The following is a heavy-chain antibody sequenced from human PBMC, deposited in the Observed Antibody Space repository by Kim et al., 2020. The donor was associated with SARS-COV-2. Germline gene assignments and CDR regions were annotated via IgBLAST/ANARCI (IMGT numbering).Heavy chain of an antibody. CDR3: ARAGGYYDSSGYYKPEYYYYGMDV. V-gene: IGHV4-31*03. J-gene: IGHJ6*02. CDR2: IYYSGST. Sequence: SETLSLTCTVSGGSISSGGYYWSWIRQHPGKGLEWIGYIYYSGSTYYNPSLKRRVTISVDTSKNQFSLKLSSVTAADTAVYYCARAGGYYDSSGYYKPEYYYYGMDVWGQGTTVTVSS. D-gene: IGHD3-22*01. CDR1: GGSISSGGYY.